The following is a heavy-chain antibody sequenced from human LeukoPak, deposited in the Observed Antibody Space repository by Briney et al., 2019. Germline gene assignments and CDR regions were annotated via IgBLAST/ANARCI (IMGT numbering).Heavy chain of an antibody. D-gene: IGHD2-21*02. CDR3: AREWYEYGGDSGGY. CDR2: INTDGSST. Sequence: GGSLRLSCAASGFTFSSYWMHWVRQAPGKGLVWVSRINTDGSSTSYADSVKGRFTISRDNAKNSLYLQMASLRAEDTATYYCAREWYEYGGDSGGYWGQGTLVTVSS. CDR1: GFTFSSYW. V-gene: IGHV3-74*01. J-gene: IGHJ4*02.